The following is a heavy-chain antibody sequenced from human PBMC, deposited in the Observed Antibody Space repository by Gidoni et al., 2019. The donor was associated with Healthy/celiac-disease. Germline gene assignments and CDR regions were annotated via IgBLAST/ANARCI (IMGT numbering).Heavy chain of an antibody. CDR2: ISWNSGSI. D-gene: IGHD6-19*01. CDR1: GLTFDDYA. CDR3: AKDIYSGWGYFDY. Sequence: EVQLVESGGGLVQPGRSLRLSCAASGLTFDDYAMHWVRQAPGKGLEWVSGISWNSGSIGYADSVKGRFTISRDNAKNSLYLQMNSLRAEDTALYYCAKDIYSGWGYFDYWGQGTLVTVSS. V-gene: IGHV3-9*01. J-gene: IGHJ4*02.